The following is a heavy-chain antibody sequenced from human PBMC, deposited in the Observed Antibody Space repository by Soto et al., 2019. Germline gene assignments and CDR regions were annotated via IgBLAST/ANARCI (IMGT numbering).Heavy chain of an antibody. CDR2: MNDRGST. D-gene: IGHD3-10*01. V-gene: IGHV4-59*01. Sequence: PSETLSLTCPVSGGSISSYYWSWIRQPPGKGLEWIGYMNDRGSTNYKPSLKSRVTISVDTSKNQFSLKLSSVTAADTAVYYCARDSITMVRGVIIGYYGMDVWGQGTTVTVSS. CDR3: ARDSITMVRGVIIGYYGMDV. CDR1: GGSISSYY. J-gene: IGHJ6*02.